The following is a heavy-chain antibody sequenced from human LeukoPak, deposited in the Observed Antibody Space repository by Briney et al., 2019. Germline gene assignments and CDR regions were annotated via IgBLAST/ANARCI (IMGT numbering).Heavy chain of an antibody. CDR2: INPNSGGT. Sequence: ASVKVSCKASGYTFTGYYMHWVRQAPGQGLEWMGWINPNSGGTNYAQKFQGRVTMTRDTSISTAYMELSRLRSDDTAVYYCARERKLRWYAFDYWGQGTLVTVSS. CDR1: GYTFTGYY. D-gene: IGHD4-23*01. V-gene: IGHV1-2*02. CDR3: ARERKLRWYAFDY. J-gene: IGHJ4*02.